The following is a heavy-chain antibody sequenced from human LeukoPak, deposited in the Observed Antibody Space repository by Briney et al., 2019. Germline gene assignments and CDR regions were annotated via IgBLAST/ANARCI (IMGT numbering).Heavy chain of an antibody. CDR2: IYADGTT. CDR1: GFTFSSYA. V-gene: IGHV3-23*03. CDR3: ARGYSYGYGFDYFDC. D-gene: IGHD5-18*01. J-gene: IGHJ4*02. Sequence: GGSLRLSCAASGFTFSSYAMSWVRQAPGKGLEWVSVIYADGTTLYADSVRGRFTISRDNSKNTLFLQMNSLRAEDTAVYYCARGYSYGYGFDYFDCWGQGTLVTVSS.